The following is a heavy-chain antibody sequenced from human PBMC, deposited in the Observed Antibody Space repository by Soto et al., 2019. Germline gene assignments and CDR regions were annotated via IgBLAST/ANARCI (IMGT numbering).Heavy chain of an antibody. CDR3: ARGGRIVGAGLVD. Sequence: EVQLVESGGDLVQPGGSLRLSCAVSGLIFSNYWMHWVRQAPGTGLVWVSRINSDGSSTDYADSVKGRFSISRDNAKNTLYLQMNSLRAEDTAVYYCARGGRIVGAGLVDWGQGTLVTVSS. CDR2: INSDGSST. CDR1: GLIFSNYW. J-gene: IGHJ4*02. D-gene: IGHD2-15*01. V-gene: IGHV3-74*01.